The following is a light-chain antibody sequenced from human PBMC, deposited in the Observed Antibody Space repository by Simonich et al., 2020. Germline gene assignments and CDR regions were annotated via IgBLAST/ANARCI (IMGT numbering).Light chain of an antibody. CDR2: DNN. CDR3: CSYTGSSK. J-gene: IGLJ2*01. V-gene: IGLV1-51*01. CDR1: SSNIGNNY. Sequence: QSVLTQPPSVSAAPGQKVTISCSGSSSNIGNNYVSWYQQLPGTAPKLLIYDNNKRPSGIPDRFSGSKSGNTASLTISGLQAEDEADYYCCSYTGSSKFGGGTKLTVL.